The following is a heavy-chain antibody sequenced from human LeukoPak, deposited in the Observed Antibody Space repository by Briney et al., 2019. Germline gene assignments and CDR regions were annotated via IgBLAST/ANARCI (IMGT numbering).Heavy chain of an antibody. CDR2: TKTNGGST. CDR1: GFTSDDYG. J-gene: IGHJ3*02. V-gene: IGHV3-20*04. D-gene: IGHD5-12*01. CDR3: ARRRGYSGYGEPRGAFDI. Sequence: GGSLRLSCAAPGFTSDDYGMSWDRHAPGKGREWVSSTKTNGGSTGYADSVKGRFTISRDNAKNSLYLQMNSLRAEDTAVYYCARRRGYSGYGEPRGAFDIWGGGAMVTVSS.